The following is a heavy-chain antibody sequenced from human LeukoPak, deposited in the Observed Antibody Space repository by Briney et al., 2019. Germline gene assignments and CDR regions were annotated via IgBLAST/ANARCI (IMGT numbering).Heavy chain of an antibody. CDR1: GGSISSSSYY. CDR3: ARQYYDSSGYY. D-gene: IGHD3-22*01. Sequence: PSETLSLTCTVSGGSISSSSYYWGWIRQPPGKGLEWIGSIYYSGSTYYNPSLKSRVTISVDTSKNQFSLKLRSVTAADTAVYYCARQYYDSSGYYWGQGTLVTVSS. CDR2: IYYSGST. V-gene: IGHV4-39*07. J-gene: IGHJ4*02.